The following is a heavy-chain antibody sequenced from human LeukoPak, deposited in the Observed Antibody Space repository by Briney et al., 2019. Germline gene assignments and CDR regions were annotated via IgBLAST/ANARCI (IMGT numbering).Heavy chain of an antibody. CDR2: ISYDGSNK. V-gene: IGHV3-30*04. CDR1: GFTFSSYA. Sequence: GGSLRLSCAASGFTFSSYAMHWVRQAPGKGLEWVAVISYDGSNKYYADSVKGRFTTSRDNSKNTLYLQMNSLRAEDTAVYYCAELGITMIGGVWGKGTTVTISS. CDR3: AELGITMIGGV. J-gene: IGHJ6*04. D-gene: IGHD3-10*02.